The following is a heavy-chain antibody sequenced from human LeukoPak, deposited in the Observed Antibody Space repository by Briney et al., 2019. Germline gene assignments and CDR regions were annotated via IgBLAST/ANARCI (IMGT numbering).Heavy chain of an antibody. CDR2: INPNSGGT. CDR1: GYTFTGYY. CDR3: ARGPRGIAVAAVDY. J-gene: IGHJ4*02. Sequence: ASVKVSCKASGYTFTGYYMHWVRQAPGQGLEWMGWINPNSGGTNYAQKFQGRVTMTRDTSISTAYMELSRLRSADTAVYYCARGPRGIAVAAVDYWGQGTLVTVSS. D-gene: IGHD6-19*01. V-gene: IGHV1-2*02.